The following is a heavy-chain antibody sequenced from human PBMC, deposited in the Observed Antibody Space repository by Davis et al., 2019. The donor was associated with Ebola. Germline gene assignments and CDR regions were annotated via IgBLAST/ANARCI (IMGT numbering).Heavy chain of an antibody. D-gene: IGHD4/OR15-4a*01. CDR2: IKSQADGGTV. CDR1: GFTFRSAW. V-gene: IGHV3-15*01. CDR3: ARHSPNPGGARYHGMDV. Sequence: PGGSLRLSCEVSGFTFRSAWMTWVRQAPGKGLEWVGRIKSQADGGTVNYATPVKGRFTISRDNAKNSLYLQMNSLRAEDTAVYFCARHSPNPGGARYHGMDVWGQGTTVTVSS. J-gene: IGHJ6*02.